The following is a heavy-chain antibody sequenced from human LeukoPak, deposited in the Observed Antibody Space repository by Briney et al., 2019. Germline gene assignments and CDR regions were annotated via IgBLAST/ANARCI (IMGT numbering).Heavy chain of an antibody. CDR2: ISYDGSNK. CDR3: AKDEGYCSGGSCYDFDY. Sequence: GGSLRLSCAASGFTFSSYGMHWVRQAPGKGLEWVEVISYDGSNKYYADSVKGRSTISRDNSKNTLYLQMNSLRAEDTAVYYCAKDEGYCSGGSCYDFDYWGQGTLVTVSS. V-gene: IGHV3-30*18. D-gene: IGHD2-15*01. CDR1: GFTFSSYG. J-gene: IGHJ4*02.